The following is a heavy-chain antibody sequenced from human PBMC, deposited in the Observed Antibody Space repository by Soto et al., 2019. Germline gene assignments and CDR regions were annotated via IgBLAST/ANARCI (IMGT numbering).Heavy chain of an antibody. D-gene: IGHD4-17*01. CDR1: GFTFSSYG. V-gene: IGHV3-30*18. J-gene: IGHJ4*02. CDR3: AKDKGTTVNIVY. Sequence: QVQLVESGGGVVQPGRSLRLSCAASGFTFSSYGMHWVRQAPGKGLEWVAVISYDGSNKYYADSVKGQFTISRDNSKNTLYLQMNSLRAEDTAVYYCAKDKGTTVNIVYWGQGTLVTVSS. CDR2: ISYDGSNK.